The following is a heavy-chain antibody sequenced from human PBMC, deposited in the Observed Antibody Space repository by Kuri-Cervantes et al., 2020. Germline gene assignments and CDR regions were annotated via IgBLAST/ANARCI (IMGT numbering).Heavy chain of an antibody. J-gene: IGHJ4*02. Sequence: SETLSLTCHVSSFSISSGYYWGWVRQPPGKGLEWIGSVHHSGSTYYNPSLKSRVTISVDTSKNQFSLKLSSVTAADTAVYYCAGLYSSRRFDYWGQGTLVTVSS. V-gene: IGHV4-38-2*01. CDR1: SFSISSGYY. CDR3: AGLYSSRRFDY. CDR2: VHHSGST. D-gene: IGHD6-13*01.